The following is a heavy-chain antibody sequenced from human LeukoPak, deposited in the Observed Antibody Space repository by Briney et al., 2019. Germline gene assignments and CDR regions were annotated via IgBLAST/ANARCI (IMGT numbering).Heavy chain of an antibody. J-gene: IGHJ6*04. CDR2: INHSGTT. V-gene: IGHV4-34*01. CDR3: ARGLRLPSRSTPAVPHV. CDR1: GGSFSDYH. D-gene: IGHD2/OR15-2a*01. Sequence: TTSETLSLTCAVYGGSFSDYHWNWIRQPPGKRLNWIGEINHSGTTNYNPSLKSRVTISVDTSKNQFSLRLSSVTAADTAVYYCARGLRLPSRSTPAVPHVWGKGTTVTVSA.